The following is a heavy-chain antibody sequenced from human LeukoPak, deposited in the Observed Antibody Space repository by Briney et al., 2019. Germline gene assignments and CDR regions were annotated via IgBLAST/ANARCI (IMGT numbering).Heavy chain of an antibody. CDR3: ARILTAKNYGMDV. Sequence: ASVKVSCKASGYTFTNYTLNWVRQAPGQGLEWMGWIDTNTGNPTYAQGFIGRFVFSLDTSVTTAYLQISSLKAEDTAVYYCARILTAKNYGMDVWGQGTTVTVSS. D-gene: IGHD2-8*01. CDR2: IDTNTGNP. V-gene: IGHV7-4-1*02. J-gene: IGHJ6*02. CDR1: GYTFTNYT.